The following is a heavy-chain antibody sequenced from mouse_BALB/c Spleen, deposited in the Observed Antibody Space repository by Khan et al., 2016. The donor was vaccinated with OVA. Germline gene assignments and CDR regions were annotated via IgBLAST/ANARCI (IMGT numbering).Heavy chain of an antibody. CDR3: ARDRIDY. CDR2: INPTSAYT. V-gene: IGHV1-7*01. Sequence: VQLQQSGAELAKPGASVKMSCKASGYTFTPYWMHWVKQRPGQGLEWIGYINPTSAYTDSNEKFKDKATLSADKSSSTAYMQLRSLISADSAVYYGARDRIDYWGQGTTLTVSS. J-gene: IGHJ2*01. CDR1: GYTFTPYW.